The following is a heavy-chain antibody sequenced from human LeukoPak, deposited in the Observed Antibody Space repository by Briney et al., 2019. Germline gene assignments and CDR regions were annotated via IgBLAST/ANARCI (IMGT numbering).Heavy chain of an antibody. Sequence: SETLSLTCTVSGGSISGSNYYWGWIRQPPGKGLEWIGSIYYSGTTYYNPSLKSRVTISVDTSKDQFSLEVTSMTAADTAVYYCARHSSAARPNFDYWGQGTLVTVSS. V-gene: IGHV4-39*01. D-gene: IGHD6-6*01. J-gene: IGHJ4*02. CDR2: IYYSGTT. CDR1: GGSISGSNYY. CDR3: ARHSSAARPNFDY.